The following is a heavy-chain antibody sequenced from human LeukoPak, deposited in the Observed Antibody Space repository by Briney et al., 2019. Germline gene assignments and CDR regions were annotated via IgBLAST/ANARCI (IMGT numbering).Heavy chain of an antibody. CDR3: ARENSSGWTDY. V-gene: IGHV3-48*03. CDR1: GFTFSSYE. Sequence: PGGSLRLSCAASGFTFSSYEMNWVRQAPGKGLEWVSYISSSGSTIYYADSVKGRFTISRDNAKNSLYLQMNSLRAEDTAVYYCARENSSGWTDYWGQGTLVTVSS. J-gene: IGHJ4*02. D-gene: IGHD6-19*01. CDR2: ISSSGSTI.